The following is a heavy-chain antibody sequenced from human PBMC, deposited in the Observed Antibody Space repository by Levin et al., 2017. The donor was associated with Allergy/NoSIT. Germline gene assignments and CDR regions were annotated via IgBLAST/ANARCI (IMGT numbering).Heavy chain of an antibody. CDR3: AREREGHCTSPACRYFYY. V-gene: IGHV1-18*01. Sequence: ASVKVSCKTSGSNFSPYGVTWVRQAPGQGLEWMGWISVDSGNTKYAPQFQGRVAMTTDSYTGLVSMSLRGLRSDDTAVYYCAREREGHCTSPACRYFYYWGQGTLVTVSS. CDR2: ISVDSGNT. CDR1: GSNFSPYG. J-gene: IGHJ4*02. D-gene: IGHD2-8*01.